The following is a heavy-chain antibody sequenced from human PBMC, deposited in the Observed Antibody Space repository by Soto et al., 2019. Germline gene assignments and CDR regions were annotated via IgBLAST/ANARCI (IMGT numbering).Heavy chain of an antibody. J-gene: IGHJ4*02. D-gene: IGHD2-15*01. CDR1: GFIFSTYG. CDR3: ARSIGGSSYYPPDY. V-gene: IGHV3-30*03. CDR2: MANDGSYQ. Sequence: QVQLVESGGGVVQPGGSLRLSCATSGFIFSTYGMQWVRQSPGEGLEWVAVMANDGSYQYYADSVKGRFTISRHNSKNTLYLQMDSLRREDTAVYYCARSIGGSSYYPPDYWGQGTLVTVSS.